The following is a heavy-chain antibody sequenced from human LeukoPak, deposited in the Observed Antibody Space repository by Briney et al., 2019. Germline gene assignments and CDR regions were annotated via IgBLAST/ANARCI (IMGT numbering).Heavy chain of an antibody. CDR3: ARARTTRGFDY. V-gene: IGHV3-33*01. D-gene: IGHD4-17*01. J-gene: IGHJ4*02. CDR1: GFTFNSYG. CDR2: IWYDGSNK. Sequence: GGSLRLSCAASGFTFNSYGIPWVRQAPGKGLEWVAFIWYDGSNKYYADSVKGRFTISRDNSKSTLYLQINSLRAEDTAVYYCARARTTRGFDYWGQGTLVTVSS.